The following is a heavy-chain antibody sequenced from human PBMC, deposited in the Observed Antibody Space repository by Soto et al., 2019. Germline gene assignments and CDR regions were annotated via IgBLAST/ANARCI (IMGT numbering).Heavy chain of an antibody. V-gene: IGHV1-69*13. CDR1: GGTFSSYA. J-gene: IGHJ5*02. Sequence: SVKVSCKASGGTFSSYAISWVRQAPGQGLEWMGGIIPIFGTANYAQKFQGRVTITADESTSTAYMELSSLRSEDTAVYYCARDLVRCSSTSGYNGYKSPFQFDPWGQGTLVTVSS. CDR3: ARDLVRCSSTSGYNGYKSPFQFDP. CDR2: IIPIFGTA. D-gene: IGHD2-2*02.